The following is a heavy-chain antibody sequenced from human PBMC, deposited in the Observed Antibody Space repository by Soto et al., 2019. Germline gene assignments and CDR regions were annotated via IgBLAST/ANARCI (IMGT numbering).Heavy chain of an antibody. CDR2: IWYDGSKK. J-gene: IGHJ6*02. CDR3: AKDLGAAGTEGYYYYGMDV. V-gene: IGHV3-30*02. D-gene: IGHD6-13*01. Sequence: GGSLRLSCAASGFTFSSFGMHWVRQAPGKGLEWVSLIWYDGSKKSYGDSVKGRFTISRDNSRNTLYLQMNSLRAEDTAVYYCAKDLGAAGTEGYYYYGMDVWGQGTTVTVSS. CDR1: GFTFSSFG.